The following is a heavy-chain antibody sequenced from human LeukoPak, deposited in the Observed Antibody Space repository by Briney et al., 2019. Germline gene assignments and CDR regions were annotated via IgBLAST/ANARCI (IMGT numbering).Heavy chain of an antibody. CDR2: ISSSNTTM. Sequence: PGGSLRLSCTASGSTFSSYSMNWVRQAPGKGLEWISHISSSNTTMSYADSVKGRFTISRDNAKNSLYLQMNSLRAEDTAVYYCFYTYSSNWFSLEYWGQGTLVTVSS. D-gene: IGHD2-2*01. V-gene: IGHV3-48*01. CDR1: GSTFSSYS. J-gene: IGHJ4*02. CDR3: FYTYSSNWFSLEY.